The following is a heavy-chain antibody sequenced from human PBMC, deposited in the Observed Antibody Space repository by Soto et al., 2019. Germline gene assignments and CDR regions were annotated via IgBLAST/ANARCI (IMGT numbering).Heavy chain of an antibody. D-gene: IGHD3-3*01. J-gene: IGHJ6*02. CDR1: GGSISRGGYY. V-gene: IGHV4-31*03. Sequence: PSETLSLTCTVSGGSISRGGYYWTWIRQRPGKGLEWIGYIYDSGTTYYNPSLESRLTISVDTSKNQFSLNLSSVTAADTAVYFCARGCFEWLSHTIYGMDVCGQGTTVTVYS. CDR2: IYDSGTT. CDR3: ARGCFEWLSHTIYGMDV.